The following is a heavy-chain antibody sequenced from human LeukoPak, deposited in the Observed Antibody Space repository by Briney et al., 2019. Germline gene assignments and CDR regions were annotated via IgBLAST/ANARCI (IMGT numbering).Heavy chain of an antibody. Sequence: SETLSLTCTVSGGSISSSSYYWGWLRQPPGKGLEWIGSIYYSGSTYYNPSLKSRVTISVDTSKNQFSLKLSSVTAADTAVYYCGAAIGWYYYYYMDVWGKGTTVTVPS. CDR3: GAAIGWYYYYYMDV. V-gene: IGHV4-39*01. CDR2: IYYSGST. D-gene: IGHD2-2*02. J-gene: IGHJ6*03. CDR1: GGSISSSSYY.